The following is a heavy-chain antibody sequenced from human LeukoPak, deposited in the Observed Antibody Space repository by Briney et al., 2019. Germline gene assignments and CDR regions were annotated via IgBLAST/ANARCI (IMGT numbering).Heavy chain of an antibody. CDR1: GYTFTGYY. Sequence: ASVKVSCKASGYTFTGYYMHWVRQAPGQGLEWMGRINPNSGGTNYAQKFQGRVTMTRDTSISTAYMELSRLRSDDTAVYYCARDGSGSTSCYSCSWFDPWGQGTLVTVSS. CDR3: ARDGSGSTSCYSCSWFDP. V-gene: IGHV1-2*06. D-gene: IGHD2-2*02. J-gene: IGHJ5*02. CDR2: INPNSGGT.